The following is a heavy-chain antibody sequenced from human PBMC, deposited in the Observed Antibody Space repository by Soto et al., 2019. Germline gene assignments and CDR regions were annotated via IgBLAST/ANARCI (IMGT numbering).Heavy chain of an antibody. Sequence: SETLSLTCAVSGVSIGSNNWWGWIRQPPGKGLEWIGNIYYSGTTQLNPSLKSRVTMSIDGAGNQFSLRLSSVTAADTAVYYCARKERKPAAIWNWGQGTLVTVSS. V-gene: IGHV4-28*01. CDR1: GVSIGSNNW. D-gene: IGHD2-2*01. CDR2: IYYSGTT. CDR3: ARKERKPAAIWN. J-gene: IGHJ4*02.